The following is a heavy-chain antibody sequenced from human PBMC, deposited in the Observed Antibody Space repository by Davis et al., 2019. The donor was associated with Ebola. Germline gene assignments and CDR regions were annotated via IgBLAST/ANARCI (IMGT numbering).Heavy chain of an antibody. CDR1: GASISSNY. CDR3: ARLTGAFDI. V-gene: IGHV4-59*08. D-gene: IGHD3-10*01. Sequence: TVLGASISSNYWSWNRQPPGKGPEWFGYIYYSGSTNSNPSLKSRVTISVDTSKNQFSLKLSSVTAADTAVYYCARLTGAFDIWGQGTMVTVSS. CDR2: IYYSGST. J-gene: IGHJ3*02.